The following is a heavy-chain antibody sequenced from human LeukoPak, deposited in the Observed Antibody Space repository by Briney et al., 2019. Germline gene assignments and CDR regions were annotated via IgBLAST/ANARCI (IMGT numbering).Heavy chain of an antibody. D-gene: IGHD2-15*01. CDR2: ISTYNGHT. CDR3: ARDSVVVAATPPRGHWFDP. J-gene: IGHJ5*02. Sequence: GASVKVSCKASGYTFTSYGISWVRQAPGQGLEWMGWISTYNGHTNYARKVQGRVTMTTDTSTSTAYMEVRSLRSDDTAVYYCARDSVVVAATPPRGHWFDPWGQGTLVTVSS. V-gene: IGHV1-18*01. CDR1: GYTFTSYG.